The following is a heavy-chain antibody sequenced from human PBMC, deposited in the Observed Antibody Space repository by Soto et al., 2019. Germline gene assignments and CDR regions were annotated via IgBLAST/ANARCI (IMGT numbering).Heavy chain of an antibody. CDR3: GRVHDSLRYFDWLLRAPSFDY. J-gene: IGHJ4*02. CDR2: ISAYNGNT. D-gene: IGHD3-9*01. Sequence: ASVKVSCKASGYTFTSYGISWVRQAPGQGLEWMGWISAYNGNTNYAQKLQGRVTMTTDTSTSTAYMELRSLRSDDTAVYYCGRVHDSLRYFDWLLRAPSFDYWGQGTLVTVSS. CDR1: GYTFTSYG. V-gene: IGHV1-18*01.